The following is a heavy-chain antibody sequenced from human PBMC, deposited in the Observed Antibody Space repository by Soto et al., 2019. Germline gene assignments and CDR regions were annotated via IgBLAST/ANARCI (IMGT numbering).Heavy chain of an antibody. D-gene: IGHD4-17*01. CDR2: VYWDDDK. CDR1: GFSLSTSGVG. J-gene: IGHJ4*02. Sequence: QITLKESGPTLVKPTQTLTLTCTFSGFSLSTSGVGVVWLRQPPGKALEWLALVYWDDDKRYSPSLKSRRTITQDTTKSQVVLTMNNMNHVDTATYYCAHSSSRWPLGYWGQGALVTVSS. CDR3: AHSSSRWPLGY. V-gene: IGHV2-5*02.